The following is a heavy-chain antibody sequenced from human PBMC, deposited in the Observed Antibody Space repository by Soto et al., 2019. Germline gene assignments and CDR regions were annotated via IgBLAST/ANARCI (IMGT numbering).Heavy chain of an antibody. Sequence: SETLSLTCTVSGGSISSGDYYWSWIRQPPGKGLEWIGEINHSGSTNYNPSLKSRVTISVDTSKNQFSLKLSSVTAADTAVYYCARGKTIFGVVRDAFDIWGQGTMVTVSS. CDR1: GGSISSGDYY. D-gene: IGHD3-3*01. V-gene: IGHV4-39*07. CDR3: ARGKTIFGVVRDAFDI. CDR2: INHSGST. J-gene: IGHJ3*02.